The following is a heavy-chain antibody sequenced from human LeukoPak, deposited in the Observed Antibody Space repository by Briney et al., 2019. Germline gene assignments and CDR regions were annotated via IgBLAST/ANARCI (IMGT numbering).Heavy chain of an antibody. V-gene: IGHV3-7*01. D-gene: IGHD3-22*01. CDR3: ARDLAWIYYYDSSGYDY. CDR1: GFTFSSYW. J-gene: IGHJ4*02. Sequence: GGSLRLSCAASGFTFSSYWMSWVRQAPGKGPEWVANVKQDGSEKYYVDSVKGRFTISRDNAKNSLYLQMNSLRAEDTAVYYYARDLAWIYYYDSSGYDYWGQGTLITVSS. CDR2: VKQDGSEK.